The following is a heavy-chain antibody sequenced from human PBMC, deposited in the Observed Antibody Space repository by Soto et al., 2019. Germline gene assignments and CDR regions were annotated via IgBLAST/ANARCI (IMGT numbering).Heavy chain of an antibody. CDR3: AIDGVDTAAVYFCGMDC. V-gene: IGHV1-18*01. CDR1: GYTFTSYG. CDR2: ISAYNGNT. D-gene: IGHD5-18*01. J-gene: IGHJ6*02. Sequence: QVQLVQSGAEVKKPGASVKVSCKASGYTFTSYGISWVRQAPGQGLEWMGWISAYNGNTNYAQKLQGRVTMTTDTTTSSGYMEVRWLRSDVTGVYYFAIDGVDTAAVYFCGMDCWGHGTRVTVSS.